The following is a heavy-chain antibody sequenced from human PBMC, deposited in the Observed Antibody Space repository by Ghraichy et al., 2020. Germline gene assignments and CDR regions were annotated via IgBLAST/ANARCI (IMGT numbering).Heavy chain of an antibody. CDR3: ARDEQAYPHHHKIDY. Sequence: ASVKVSCKASGYTFTSYGISWVRQAPGQGLEWMGWISAYNGNTNYAQKLQGRVTMTTDTSTSTAYMELRSLRSDDTAVYYCARDEQAYPHHHKIDYWGQGTLVTVSS. CDR2: ISAYNGNT. CDR1: GYTFTSYG. V-gene: IGHV1-18*01. J-gene: IGHJ4*02. D-gene: IGHD1-14*01.